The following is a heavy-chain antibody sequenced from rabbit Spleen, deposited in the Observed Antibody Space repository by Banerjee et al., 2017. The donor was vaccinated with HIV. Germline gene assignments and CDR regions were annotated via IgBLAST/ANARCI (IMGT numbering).Heavy chain of an antibody. CDR2: IDPIFGGT. J-gene: IGHJ4*01. CDR1: GFDFSRFG. CDR3: VRGSATMTLVITGYYLSL. Sequence: QEQLVESGGGLVQPGGSLTLSCKASGFDFSRFGVSWVRQAPGKGLEWIGYIDPIFGGTYYASWVNGRFSISRENTQNTLFLQLNSLTVADTATYFCVRGSATMTLVITGYYLSLWGPGTLVTVS. V-gene: IGHV1S47*01. D-gene: IGHD2-1*01.